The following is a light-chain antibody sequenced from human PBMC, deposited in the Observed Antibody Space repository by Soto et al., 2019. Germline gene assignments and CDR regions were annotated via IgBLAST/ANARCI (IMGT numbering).Light chain of an antibody. Sequence: IVMTQSPFSLAVTPGESASISCRSSHSLLHRNGKNYLDWYLQKPGQSPQLLIYLGSSRASGVPDRVSGSGSGTDFTLKIGRVEAEDVGIYYCMQGLQSTITFGQGTRLEIK. CDR1: HSLLHRNGKNY. J-gene: IGKJ5*01. CDR3: MQGLQSTIT. V-gene: IGKV2-28*01. CDR2: LGS.